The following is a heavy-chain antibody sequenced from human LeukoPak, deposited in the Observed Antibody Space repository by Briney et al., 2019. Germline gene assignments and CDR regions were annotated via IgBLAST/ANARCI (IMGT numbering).Heavy chain of an antibody. CDR2: IKSKTDGGTA. Sequence: GGSLRPSCAASGFTFSNAWMSWVRQAPGKGLEWVGRIKSKTDGGTADYPAPVKGRFTISRDDSKNTLYLQMNSLKTEDTAVYYCTNSFSNSLDYWGQGTLVTVSS. J-gene: IGHJ4*02. V-gene: IGHV3-15*01. CDR3: TNSFSNSLDY. CDR1: GFTFSNAW. D-gene: IGHD5-18*01.